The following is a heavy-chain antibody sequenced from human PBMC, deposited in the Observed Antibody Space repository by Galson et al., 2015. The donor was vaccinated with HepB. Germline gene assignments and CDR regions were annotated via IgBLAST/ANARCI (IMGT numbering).Heavy chain of an antibody. CDR3: ARVHSYGYGSYFDY. Sequence: VKKPGASVKVSCKASGYTFTSYAISWVRQAPGQGLEWMGWISAYNGNRNFAQNLQGRVTMTTDASTSTAYMELRSLKSDDTAVYYCARVHSYGYGSYFDYWGQGTLVTVSS. CDR1: GYTFTSYA. V-gene: IGHV1-18*04. D-gene: IGHD5-18*01. J-gene: IGHJ4*02. CDR2: ISAYNGNR.